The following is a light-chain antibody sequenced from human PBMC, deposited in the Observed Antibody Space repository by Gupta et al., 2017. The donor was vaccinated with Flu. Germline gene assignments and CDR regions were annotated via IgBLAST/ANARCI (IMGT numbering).Light chain of an antibody. J-gene: IGLJ2*01. Sequence: TLTCVLSSGSVSSDHYTSWYQQRPGQAHRPLVYSTSTRSSGVPERFSGSILGHKAALTITGAQADDDCFYFCVLYMGNGVWIFGGGTRVTVL. CDR1: SGSVSSDHY. CDR3: VLYMGNGVWI. CDR2: STS. V-gene: IGLV8-61*01.